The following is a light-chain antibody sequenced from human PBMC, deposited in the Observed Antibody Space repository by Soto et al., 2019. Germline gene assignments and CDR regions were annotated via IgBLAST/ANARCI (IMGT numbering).Light chain of an antibody. V-gene: IGKV3-11*01. J-gene: IGKJ1*01. Sequence: EIVLTQSPATLSLSPGERATLSCRASQSVSSYLAWYQQKPGQAPRLLIYDASNRATGIPARFSGSGSGTDFTLPISSLEPEDFAAYYCQQRSNWPPTWTFGQGTKVEIK. CDR2: DAS. CDR3: QQRSNWPPTWT. CDR1: QSVSSY.